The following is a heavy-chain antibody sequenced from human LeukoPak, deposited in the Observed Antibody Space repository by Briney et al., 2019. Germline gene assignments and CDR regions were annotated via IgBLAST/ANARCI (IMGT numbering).Heavy chain of an antibody. J-gene: IGHJ4*02. CDR2: INHSGST. CDR3: ARLVVSNWYHEVLLGRDY. D-gene: IGHD6-13*01. CDR1: NGSFSGQT. Sequence: PSETLSLTCGVYNGSFSGQTYSWIRQPPGKWLEWIGEINHSGSTNYNPSLKSRVTISVDTSKNQFSLKLRSVTVADTAVYYCARLVVSNWYHEVLLGRDYWGQGTLVTVSS. V-gene: IGHV4-34*01.